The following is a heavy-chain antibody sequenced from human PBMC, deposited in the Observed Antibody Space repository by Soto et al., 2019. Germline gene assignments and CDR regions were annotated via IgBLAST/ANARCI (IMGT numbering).Heavy chain of an antibody. Sequence: EVQLVESGGDLVQPGGSLRLSCAASGFTFSSYWMAWVRQSPGKGLEWVASMNQHGRDIQYVDSVRCRFTISRDNARNLLYLQMNNLRVEDTAIYYCATDTYCPATCYRGHGNWGQGPLVTVSS. D-gene: IGHD2-8*02. CDR1: GFTFSSYW. CDR2: MNQHGRDI. V-gene: IGHV3-7*03. J-gene: IGHJ4*02. CDR3: ATDTYCPATCYRGHGN.